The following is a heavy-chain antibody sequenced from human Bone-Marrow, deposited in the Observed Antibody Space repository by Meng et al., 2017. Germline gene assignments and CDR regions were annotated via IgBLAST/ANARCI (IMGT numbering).Heavy chain of an antibody. D-gene: IGHD3-22*01. CDR3: ARSIEYYYDSSGYYYYYYYYGMDV. J-gene: IGHJ6*02. Sequence: GSLKISCAASGFTFSSYWMHWVRQAPGKGLVWVSRINSDGSSTSCADSVKGRFTISRDNAKNTLYLQMNSLRAEDTAVYYCARSIEYYYDSSGYYYYYYYYGMDVWGQGTTVTVSS. CDR2: INSDGSST. V-gene: IGHV3-74*01. CDR1: GFTFSSYW.